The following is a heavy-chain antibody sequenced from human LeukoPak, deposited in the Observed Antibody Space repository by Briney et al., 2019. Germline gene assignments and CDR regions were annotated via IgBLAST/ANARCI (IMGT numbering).Heavy chain of an antibody. CDR1: GFTFTNCW. J-gene: IGHJ4*02. V-gene: IGHV3-7*01. Sequence: GGSLRLSCAASGFTFTNCWMSWVRHAPGKGLELVANIKQDRSEKYYVDSVKGRFTISRDNAKNSLYLQMNSLRAEDTAVYYCVRDHLWSFDYWGQGNLVTVSS. CDR2: IKQDRSEK. CDR3: VRDHLWSFDY. D-gene: IGHD2-8*02.